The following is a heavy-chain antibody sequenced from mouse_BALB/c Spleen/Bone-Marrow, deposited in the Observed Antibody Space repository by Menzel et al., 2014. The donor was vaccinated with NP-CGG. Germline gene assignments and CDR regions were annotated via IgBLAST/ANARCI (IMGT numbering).Heavy chain of an antibody. CDR1: GFTFXDXY. CDR3: TRGGFAY. J-gene: IGHJ3*01. CDR2: ISDGGNYT. V-gene: IGHV5-4*02. Sequence: EVKVVDSGGGLVKPGGSLKLSCAASGFTFXDXYMYWVRQTPEKXXXWVATISDGGNYTYYPDSVKGRFTISRDNAKNNLYLQMSSLKSEDTAMYVCTRGGFAYWGQGTLVTVSA.